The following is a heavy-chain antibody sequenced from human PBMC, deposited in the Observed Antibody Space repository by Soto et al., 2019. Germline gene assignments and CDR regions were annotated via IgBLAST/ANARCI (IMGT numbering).Heavy chain of an antibody. J-gene: IGHJ5*02. CDR1: GFTVSEYD. V-gene: IGHV3-13*01. D-gene: IGHD5-12*01. CDR3: ARSKYRRVSGFDP. CDR2: IGTAGDT. Sequence: EVQLVESGGGLVQPGGSLILSCAASGFTVSEYDMHWVRQISGEGLEWVSVIGTAGDTYYADSVKGRFTISRDNAENSLYLQINSLKAGDTALYYCARSKYRRVSGFDPWGQGTQVIVSS.